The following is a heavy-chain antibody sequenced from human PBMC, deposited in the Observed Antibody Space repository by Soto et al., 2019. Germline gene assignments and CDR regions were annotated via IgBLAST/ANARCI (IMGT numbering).Heavy chain of an antibody. Sequence: PSETLSLTCTVSGGSISSYYWSWIRQPPGKGLEWIGYIYYSGSTNYNPSLKSRVTISVDTSKNQFSLKLSSVTAADTAVYYCARIGDYDYYYYYYMDVWGKGTTVTVSS. CDR2: IYYSGST. CDR1: GGSISSYY. D-gene: IGHD4-17*01. CDR3: ARIGDYDYYYYYYMDV. J-gene: IGHJ6*03. V-gene: IGHV4-59*01.